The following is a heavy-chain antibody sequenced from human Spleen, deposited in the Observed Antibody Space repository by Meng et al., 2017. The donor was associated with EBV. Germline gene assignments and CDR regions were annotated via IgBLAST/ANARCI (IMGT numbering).Heavy chain of an antibody. CDR3: ARGYYDSSGPSDI. CDR2: ISGYNGNT. Sequence: QVKVGKSRARGETQGALVNDSCKGSGYNFSSYGVSWVRQAPGQGLEWMGWISGYNGNTYYAQKLQGRVTMTTDTSTSTAYMELRSLRSDDTAVYYCARGYYDSSGPSDIWGQGTLVTVSS. D-gene: IGHD3-22*01. J-gene: IGHJ4*02. CDR1: GYNFSSYG. V-gene: IGHV1-18*01.